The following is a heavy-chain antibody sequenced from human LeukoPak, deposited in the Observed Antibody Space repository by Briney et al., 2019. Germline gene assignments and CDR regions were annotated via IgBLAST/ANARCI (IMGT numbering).Heavy chain of an antibody. D-gene: IGHD6-13*01. J-gene: IGHJ4*02. V-gene: IGHV3-30*02. Sequence: GGSLRLSCAASGFTFSSYGMHWVRQAPGKGLEWVAFIRYDGSNKYYADSVKGRFTISRDNSKNTLYLQMNSLRAEDTAVYYCAKESSSWYDPFDYWGQGTLVTVSS. CDR1: GFTFSSYG. CDR2: IRYDGSNK. CDR3: AKESSSWYDPFDY.